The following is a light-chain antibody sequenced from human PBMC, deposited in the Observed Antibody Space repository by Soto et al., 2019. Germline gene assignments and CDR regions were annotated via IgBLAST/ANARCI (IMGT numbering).Light chain of an antibody. J-gene: IGLJ1*01. Sequence: QFVLTPSASMFWTPGLSITISCTGTSSDVGGYNYVSWYQQHPGKAPKLMIYDVSNRPSGVSNRFSGSKSGNTASLTISGLQAEDEADYYCSSYTSSSTYVFGTGTKVTVL. V-gene: IGLV2-14*01. CDR2: DVS. CDR3: SSYTSSSTYV. CDR1: SSDVGGYNY.